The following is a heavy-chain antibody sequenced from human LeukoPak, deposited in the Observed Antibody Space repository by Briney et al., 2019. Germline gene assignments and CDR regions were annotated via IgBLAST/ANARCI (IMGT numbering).Heavy chain of an antibody. D-gene: IGHD2-21*02. CDR3: ARDRLEAVTDDDYFDY. CDR2: ISSSSSYI. V-gene: IGHV3-21*01. Sequence: GGSLRLSCAASGFTFSSYSMNWVRQAPGKGLEWVSSISSSSSYIYYADSVKGRFTISRDNAKNSLYLQMNSLRAEDTAVYYCARDRLEAVTDDDYFDYWGQGTLVTVSS. CDR1: GFTFSSYS. J-gene: IGHJ4*02.